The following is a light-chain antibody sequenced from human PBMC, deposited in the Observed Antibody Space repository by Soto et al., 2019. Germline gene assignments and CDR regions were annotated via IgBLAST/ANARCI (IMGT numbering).Light chain of an antibody. CDR2: GAL. Sequence: EIVMTQSPATLSVSPGERATLSCRASQSISSNLAWYQQKPGQAPRLLIYGALTRATGIPARFSGSGSGTEFSLTISSLQSEDFAVYYCQQSGKTFGQGTKVEIK. CDR1: QSISSN. V-gene: IGKV3D-15*01. J-gene: IGKJ1*01. CDR3: QQSGKT.